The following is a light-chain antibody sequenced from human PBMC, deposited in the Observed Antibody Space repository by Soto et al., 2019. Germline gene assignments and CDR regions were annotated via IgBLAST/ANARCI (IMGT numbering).Light chain of an antibody. Sequence: DIVMTQSPDSLAVSLGERATINCKSSQSVLYSSNNKNYLAWYQQKPGQPPKLLIYWASTRESGVPDRCSGSGSGTDFTPTISSLQAEDVAVYYCQQYYRPWTFGQGTKVEIK. V-gene: IGKV4-1*01. J-gene: IGKJ1*01. CDR1: QSVLYSSNNKNY. CDR2: WAS. CDR3: QQYYRPWT.